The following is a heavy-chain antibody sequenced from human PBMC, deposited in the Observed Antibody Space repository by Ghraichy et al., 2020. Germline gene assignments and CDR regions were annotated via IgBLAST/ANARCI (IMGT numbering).Heavy chain of an antibody. Sequence: SETLSLTCTVSGGSISSSSYYWGWIRQPPGKGLEWIGSIYYSGSTYYNPSLKSRVTISVDTSKNQFSLKLSSVTAADTAVYYCARPVSIAAARNHWYFDLGGRGTLVTVSS. V-gene: IGHV4-39*01. CDR2: IYYSGST. CDR1: GGSISSSSYY. CDR3: ARPVSIAAARNHWYFDL. J-gene: IGHJ2*01. D-gene: IGHD6-13*01.